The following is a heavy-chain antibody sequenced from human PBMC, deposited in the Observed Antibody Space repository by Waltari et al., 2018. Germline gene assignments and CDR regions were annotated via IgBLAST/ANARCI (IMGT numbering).Heavy chain of an antibody. CDR1: GDSISGSNYY. CDR3: VRPGSSVGWYYFDY. D-gene: IGHD6-19*01. Sequence: QLQLQESGPGLVKPSETLSLTCTVSGDSISGSNYYWGWIRQPPGQGLEWIGSISDSGTTYCNPSLKSRVTMSVDTSKNQFSLNLSSVTAADTAVFYCVRPGSSVGWYYFDYWGQGTLVTVSS. V-gene: IGHV4-39*01. J-gene: IGHJ4*02. CDR2: ISDSGTT.